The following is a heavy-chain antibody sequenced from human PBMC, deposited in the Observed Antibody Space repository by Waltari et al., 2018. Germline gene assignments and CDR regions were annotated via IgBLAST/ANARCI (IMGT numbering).Heavy chain of an antibody. Sequence: QVQLVQSGAEVKKPGTSVKVSCKAYGGTFSSYAISVVRHAPGHGLEWMGGIIPIFGTANYAQKFQGRVTITADESTSTAYMELSSLRSEDTAVYYCARNSGYVSSYYYGMDVWGQGTTVTVSS. V-gene: IGHV1-69*12. CDR2: IIPIFGTA. CDR3: ARNSGYVSSYYYGMDV. CDR1: GGTFSSYA. D-gene: IGHD5-12*01. J-gene: IGHJ6*02.